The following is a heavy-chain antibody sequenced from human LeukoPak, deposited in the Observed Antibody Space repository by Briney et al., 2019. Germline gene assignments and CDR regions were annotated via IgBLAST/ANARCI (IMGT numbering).Heavy chain of an antibody. D-gene: IGHD3-9*01. V-gene: IGHV1-2*04. Sequence: ASVKVSCKASGYTFTGYYMHWVRQAPGQGLEWMGWINPNSGGTNYAQKFQGWVTMTRDTSISTAYMELRSLRSDDTAVYYCARSVLQSFEIDYWGQGTLITVSS. CDR2: INPNSGGT. CDR3: ARSVLQSFEIDY. J-gene: IGHJ4*02. CDR1: GYTFTGYY.